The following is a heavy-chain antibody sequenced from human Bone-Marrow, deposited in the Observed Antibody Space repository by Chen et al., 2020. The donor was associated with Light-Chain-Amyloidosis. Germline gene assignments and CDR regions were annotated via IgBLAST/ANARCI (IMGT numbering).Heavy chain of an antibody. CDR3: ARRRDGYNFDD. V-gene: IGHV5-51*01. D-gene: IGHD5-12*01. CDR1: GYTFPNYW. J-gene: IGHJ4*02. CDR2: IDPDDSDA. Sequence: VQLEQSGPEVKKPGESLKISCKGSGYTFPNYWIGWVRQMPGKGLEWMGVIDPDDSDARYSPSFGGQVTISADKSSTTAYLQWRSLKASDTAMYYCARRRDGYNFDDWGQGTLVTVSS.